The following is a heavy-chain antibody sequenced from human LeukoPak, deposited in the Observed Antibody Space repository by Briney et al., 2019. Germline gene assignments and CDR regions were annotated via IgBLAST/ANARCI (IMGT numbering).Heavy chain of an antibody. Sequence: GASVKVSCKASGGTFISYAISWVRQAPGQGLEWMGGIIPIFGTANYAQKFQGRVTITADESTSTAYMELSSLRSEDTAVYYCARDRRAGVLDYWGQGTLVTVSS. CDR3: ARDRRAGVLDY. V-gene: IGHV1-69*01. CDR1: GGTFISYA. J-gene: IGHJ4*02. D-gene: IGHD6-19*01. CDR2: IIPIFGTA.